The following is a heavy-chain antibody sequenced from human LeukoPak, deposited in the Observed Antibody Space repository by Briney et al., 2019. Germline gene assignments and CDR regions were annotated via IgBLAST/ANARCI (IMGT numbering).Heavy chain of an antibody. J-gene: IGHJ4*02. V-gene: IGHV3-7*01. CDR3: ARDDRFGELLLDC. CDR1: GFTFSSYW. D-gene: IGHD3-10*01. Sequence: GGSLRLSCAASGFTFSSYWMSWVRQAPGKGLEWVANIKQDGSEKYYVDSVKGRFTISRDNAKNSLYLQMNSLRAEDTAVYYCARDDRFGELLLDCWGQGTLVTVSS. CDR2: IKQDGSEK.